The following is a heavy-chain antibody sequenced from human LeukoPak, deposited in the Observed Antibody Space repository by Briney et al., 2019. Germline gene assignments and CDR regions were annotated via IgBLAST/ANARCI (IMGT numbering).Heavy chain of an antibody. CDR2: INARGDT. V-gene: IGHV4-34*01. J-gene: IGHJ5*02. D-gene: IGHD2-2*01. Sequence: PLETLSLTCAVYGWSFNDFYWNWIRQPPGKGLEWIGEINARGDTNYNPSLKSRVTISVDTSKNQFSLSLSSMSASDTAVYYCARGQVPAARGHNWFDPWGQGTLVTVSS. CDR1: GWSFNDFY. CDR3: ARGQVPAARGHNWFDP.